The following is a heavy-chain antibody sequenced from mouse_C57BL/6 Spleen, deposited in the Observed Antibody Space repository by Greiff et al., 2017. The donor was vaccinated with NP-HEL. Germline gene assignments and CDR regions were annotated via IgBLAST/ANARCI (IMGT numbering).Heavy chain of an antibody. Sequence: VHVKQSGPELVKPGASVKISCKASGYSFTGYYMNWVKQSPEKSLEWIGEINPSTGGTTYNQKFKAKATLTVDKSSSTAYMQLKSLTSEDSAVYYCARKIYYDYDGYFDVWGTGTTVTVSS. D-gene: IGHD2-4*01. CDR3: ARKIYYDYDGYFDV. CDR2: INPSTGGT. V-gene: IGHV1-42*01. CDR1: GYSFTGYY. J-gene: IGHJ1*03.